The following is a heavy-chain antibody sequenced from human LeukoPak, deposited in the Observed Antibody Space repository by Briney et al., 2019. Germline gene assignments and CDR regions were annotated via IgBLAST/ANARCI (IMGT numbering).Heavy chain of an antibody. CDR1: GFTFSSYG. Sequence: PGGSLRLSCAASGFTFSSYGMSWVRQAPGKGLEWVSAISGSGGSTYYADSVKGRFTISRDNAKNSLYLQMNSLRAEDTAVYYCASSDYFWYFDLWGRGTLVTVSS. D-gene: IGHD4-17*01. J-gene: IGHJ2*01. CDR2: ISGSGGST. CDR3: ASSDYFWYFDL. V-gene: IGHV3-23*01.